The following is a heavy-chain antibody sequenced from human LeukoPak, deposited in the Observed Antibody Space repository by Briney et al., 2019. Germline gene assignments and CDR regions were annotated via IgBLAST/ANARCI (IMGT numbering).Heavy chain of an antibody. J-gene: IGHJ6*02. CDR3: AKVDTSQYGMDV. CDR2: ISGSGGST. Sequence: SGGSLRLSCAASGFTFSSYAMSWVRQAPGKGLEWVSAISGSGGSTYYADSVKGRFTISRDNSKNTLYLLMNSLRAEDTAVYYCAKVDTSQYGMDVWGQGTTVTVSS. CDR1: GFTFSSYA. D-gene: IGHD2-2*02. V-gene: IGHV3-23*01.